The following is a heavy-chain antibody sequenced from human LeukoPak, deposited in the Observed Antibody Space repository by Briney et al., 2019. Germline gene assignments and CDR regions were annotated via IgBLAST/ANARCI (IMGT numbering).Heavy chain of an antibody. CDR3: AKTRREGGYYYGMDV. Sequence: GGSLRLSCVASGFTFSSSAMNWVRQAPGKGLEWVAVISYDGKTKYYADSVKGRITIFRDNSKNTLYLQMNSLRAEDTAVYYCAKTRREGGYYYGMDVWGQGTTVTVSS. D-gene: IGHD1-26*01. J-gene: IGHJ6*02. V-gene: IGHV3-30*18. CDR1: GFTFSSSA. CDR2: ISYDGKTK.